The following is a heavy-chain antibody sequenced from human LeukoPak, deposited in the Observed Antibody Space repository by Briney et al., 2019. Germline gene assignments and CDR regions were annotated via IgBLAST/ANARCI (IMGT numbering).Heavy chain of an antibody. CDR2: ISGYNGNT. J-gene: IGHJ5*02. CDR3: ARDNSVGDYAWWFDP. CDR1: GYTFTNYA. D-gene: IGHD3-16*01. Sequence: ASVKVSCKASGYTFTNYAISWVRQAPGQGLEWMGWISGYNGNTNYAQKLQGRVTMTTDTSTRTAYMELRSLRSDDTAVYFCARDNSVGDYAWWFDPWGQGTLVTVSS. V-gene: IGHV1-18*01.